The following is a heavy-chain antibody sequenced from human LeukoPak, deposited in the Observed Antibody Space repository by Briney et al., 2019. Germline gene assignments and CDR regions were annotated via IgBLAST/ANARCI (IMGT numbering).Heavy chain of an antibody. CDR3: ARESGGGTRLIDY. CDR1: GFTFSSYA. D-gene: IGHD2-15*01. V-gene: IGHV3-23*01. CDR2: MGPSGGTT. Sequence: GGSLRLSCAASGFTFSSYAVNWVRQAPGKGLEWVSVMGPSGGTTYYADSVKGRVTISRDNSKDTLYLQMDSLRVEDTAVYYCARESGGGTRLIDYWGQGTPVTVSS. J-gene: IGHJ4*02.